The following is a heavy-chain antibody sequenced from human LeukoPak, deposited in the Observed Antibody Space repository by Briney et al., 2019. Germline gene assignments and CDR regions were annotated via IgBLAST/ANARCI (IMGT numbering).Heavy chain of an antibody. CDR2: ISGSGGST. V-gene: IGHV3-23*01. CDR3: AKAGRLVPAACIGY. Sequence: GGSLRLSCAASGFTFSSYAMSWVRQAPGKGLEWVSAISGSGGSTYYADSVKGRFTISRDNSKNTLYLQMNSLRDEDTAVYYCAKAGRLVPAACIGYWGQGTLVTVSS. CDR1: GFTFSSYA. D-gene: IGHD2-2*01. J-gene: IGHJ4*02.